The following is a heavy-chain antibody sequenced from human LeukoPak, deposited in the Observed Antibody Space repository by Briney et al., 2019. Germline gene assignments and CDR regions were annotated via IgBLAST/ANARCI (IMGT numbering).Heavy chain of an antibody. J-gene: IGHJ6*03. CDR1: GGSLSSYY. D-gene: IGHD3-3*01. Sequence: PSETLSLTCTVSGGSLSSYYWSWIRQPPGKGLEWIGYIYYSGSTNYNPSLKSRVTISVDTSKNQFSLKLSSVTAADTAVYYCARGFNYDFWSGSPMDVWGKGTTVTVSS. CDR2: IYYSGST. V-gene: IGHV4-59*01. CDR3: ARGFNYDFWSGSPMDV.